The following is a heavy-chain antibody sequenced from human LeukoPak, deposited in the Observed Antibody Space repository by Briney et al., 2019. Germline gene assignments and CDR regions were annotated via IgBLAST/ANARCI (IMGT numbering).Heavy chain of an antibody. CDR2: ISSSSSTI. J-gene: IGHJ4*02. CDR3: AILWRITATTSPPNLIDY. V-gene: IGHV3-48*01. CDR1: GFTFSSYS. D-gene: IGHD1-7*01. Sequence: PGGSLRLSCAASGFTFSSYSMNWVRQAPGKGLEWVSYISSSSSTIYYADYVKGRFTISRDNPKTSLYLQMNSLRSDDTAVYYCAILWRITATTSPPNLIDYWGQGTLVTVSS.